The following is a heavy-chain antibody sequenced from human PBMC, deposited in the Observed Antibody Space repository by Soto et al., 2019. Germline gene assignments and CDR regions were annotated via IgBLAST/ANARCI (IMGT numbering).Heavy chain of an antibody. D-gene: IGHD3-3*01. V-gene: IGHV2-5*02. Sequence: SGLTLVNPTETLTLTCTFSVFSLTTSGVGVGWKRQPPGKALEWLAVIYWDDDKRYSPSLKSRLTVTKDTSKNQVVLTMTNMDPVDTATYYFSLSQSLTIFGVVTLDYGMDVWGQGTTVTVSS. CDR1: VFSLTTSGVG. J-gene: IGHJ6*02. CDR2: IYWDDDK. CDR3: SLSQSLTIFGVVTLDYGMDV.